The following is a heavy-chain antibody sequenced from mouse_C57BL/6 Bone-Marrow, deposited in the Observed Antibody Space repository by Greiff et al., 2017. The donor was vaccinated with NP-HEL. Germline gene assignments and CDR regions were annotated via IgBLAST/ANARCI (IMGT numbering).Heavy chain of an antibody. D-gene: IGHD2-4*01. CDR2: ISDGGSYT. V-gene: IGHV5-4*01. CDR1: GFTFSSYA. J-gene: IGHJ3*01. CDR3: ARDEPYYDYDWFAY. Sequence: EVKVVESGGGLVKPGGSLKLSCAASGFTFSSYAMSWVRQTPEKRLEWVATISDGGSYTYYPDNVKGRFTISRDNAKNNLYLQMSHLKSEDTAMYYCARDEPYYDYDWFAYWGQGTLVTVSA.